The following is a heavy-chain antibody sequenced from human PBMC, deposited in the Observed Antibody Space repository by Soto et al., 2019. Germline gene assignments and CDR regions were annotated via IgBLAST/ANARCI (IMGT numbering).Heavy chain of an antibody. Sequence: SETLSLTCAVYGGSFSGYYWSWIRQPPGKGLEWIGEINHSGSTNYNPSLKSRVTISVDTSKNQFSLKLSSVTAADTAVYYCARGVDSSSPALGYWGQGTLVTVSS. V-gene: IGHV4-34*01. CDR3: ARGVDSSSPALGY. CDR2: INHSGST. D-gene: IGHD6-6*01. J-gene: IGHJ4*02. CDR1: GGSFSGYY.